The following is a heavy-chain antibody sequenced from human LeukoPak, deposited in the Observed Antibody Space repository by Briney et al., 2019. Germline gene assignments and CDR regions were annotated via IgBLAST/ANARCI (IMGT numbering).Heavy chain of an antibody. D-gene: IGHD6-19*01. Sequence: PGGSLRLSCAASGFTFSSYAMSWVRQAPGKGLEWVSAISGSGGSTYYADSVKGRFTISRDNSKNTLYLQMNSLRAEDTAVYYCAKYSGARIAVAGIDYWGQGTLVTVSS. J-gene: IGHJ4*02. CDR2: ISGSGGST. CDR3: AKYSGARIAVAGIDY. CDR1: GFTFSSYA. V-gene: IGHV3-23*01.